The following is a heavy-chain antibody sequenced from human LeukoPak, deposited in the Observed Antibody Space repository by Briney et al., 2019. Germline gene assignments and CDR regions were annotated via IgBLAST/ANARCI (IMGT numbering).Heavy chain of an antibody. CDR2: ISYDGSNK. CDR1: GFTFSSYG. J-gene: IGHJ4*02. V-gene: IGHV3-30*18. Sequence: GRSLRLSCAASGFTFSSYGMHWVRQAPGKGLEWVAVISYDGSNKYYADSVKGRFTITRDNSKNTLYLQMNSLRAEDTAVYYCAKDETEYYYGSGTYYNFIYWGQGTLVTVSS. CDR3: AKDETEYYYGSGTYYNFIY. D-gene: IGHD3-10*01.